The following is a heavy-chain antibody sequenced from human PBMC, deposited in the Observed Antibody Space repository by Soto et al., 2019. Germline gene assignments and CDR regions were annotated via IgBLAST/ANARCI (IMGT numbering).Heavy chain of an antibody. Sequence: GGSLRLSCAPSGFTFRNYAMSWVRQAPGKGLEWVSAISGSGGTTYYADSVKGRFTISGDNSKNTLYLQMNSLRAEDTATYYCAKDLDVYCSSASCYGDAFDIWGQGTMVTVSS. V-gene: IGHV3-23*01. CDR1: GFTFRNYA. CDR2: ISGSGGTT. J-gene: IGHJ3*02. CDR3: AKDLDVYCSSASCYGDAFDI. D-gene: IGHD2-2*01.